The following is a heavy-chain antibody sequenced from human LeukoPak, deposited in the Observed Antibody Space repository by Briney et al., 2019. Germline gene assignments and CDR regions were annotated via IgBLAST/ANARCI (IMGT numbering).Heavy chain of an antibody. J-gene: IGHJ5*02. CDR3: AKDPIAAAHSNWFDP. V-gene: IGHV3-23*01. CDR1: GFTFSSYA. D-gene: IGHD6-13*01. Sequence: GGSLRLSCSASGFTFSSYAMHWVRQAPGKGLEWVSAISGSGGSTYYADSVKGRFTISRDNSKNTLYLQMNSLRAEDTAVYYCAKDPIAAAHSNWFDPWGQGTLVTVSS. CDR2: ISGSGGST.